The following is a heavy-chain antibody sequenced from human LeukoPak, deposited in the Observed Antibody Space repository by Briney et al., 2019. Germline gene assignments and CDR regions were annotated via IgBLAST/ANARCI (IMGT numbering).Heavy chain of an antibody. D-gene: IGHD6-13*01. Sequence: PSETLSLTCTVSSGSISSYDWSWIRQPAGKGLEWIGRIYTSGSPNYNPSLKSRVTMSVDTSKNQFSLKLSSVTAADTAGYYCARLTSSWYQDWYFDLWGRGTLVTVSS. CDR3: ARLTSSWYQDWYFDL. CDR1: SGSISSYD. CDR2: IYTSGSP. J-gene: IGHJ2*01. V-gene: IGHV4-4*07.